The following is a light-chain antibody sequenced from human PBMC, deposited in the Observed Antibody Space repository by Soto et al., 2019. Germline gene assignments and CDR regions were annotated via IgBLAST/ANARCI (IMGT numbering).Light chain of an antibody. CDR1: QNILYSSNNENY. CDR3: QQYYSTPLT. V-gene: IGKV4-1*01. Sequence: DIVMTQSLDSLTVSLGERATINCKSSQNILYSSNNENYLVWYQQKPGQPPKLLLYWASTRESGVPDRFSGSGSGTDFTLTISSLQAEDVAVYYCQQYYSTPLTFGGGTKVDIK. CDR2: WAS. J-gene: IGKJ4*01.